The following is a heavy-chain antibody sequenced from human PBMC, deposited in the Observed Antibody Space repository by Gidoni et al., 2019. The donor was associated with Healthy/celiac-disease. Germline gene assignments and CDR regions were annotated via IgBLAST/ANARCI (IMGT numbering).Heavy chain of an antibody. J-gene: IGHJ6*03. CDR3: ASGDMDV. Sequence: QVQLVESGGGVVQPGRSLRLSCAASGFTFSSYAMHWVRQAPGKGLEWVAVISYDGSNKYYADSVKGRFTISRDNSKNTLYLQMNSLRAEDTAVYYCASGDMDVWGKGTTVTVSS. CDR2: ISYDGSNK. D-gene: IGHD3-3*01. V-gene: IGHV3-30*04. CDR1: GFTFSSYA.